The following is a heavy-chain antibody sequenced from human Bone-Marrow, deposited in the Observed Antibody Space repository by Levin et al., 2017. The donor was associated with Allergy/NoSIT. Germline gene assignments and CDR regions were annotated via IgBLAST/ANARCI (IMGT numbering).Heavy chain of an antibody. Sequence: NPGGSLRLSCAASGFTFSNAWMTWVRQAPGKGLEWVGRIKRKSDGWTTDYAAPVKGRFTISRDDSKNTLFLQMNSLKTDDTAVYYCTTDPDAQYQPYYYYGMDVWGQGTTVTVSS. CDR3: TTDPDAQYQPYYYYGMDV. V-gene: IGHV3-15*01. CDR2: IKRKSDGWTT. D-gene: IGHD2-2*01. CDR1: GFTFSNAW. J-gene: IGHJ6*02.